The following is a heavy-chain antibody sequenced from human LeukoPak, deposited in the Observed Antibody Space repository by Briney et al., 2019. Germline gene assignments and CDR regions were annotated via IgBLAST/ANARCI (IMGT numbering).Heavy chain of an antibody. D-gene: IGHD3-10*01. V-gene: IGHV1-3*01. Sequence: ASVKVSCKASGYTFTSYAMHWVRQGPGQRLEWMGWINAGNGNTKYSQKFQGRVTITRDTSASTAYMELSSLRSEDTAVYYCARKPYYYGSGSYFDYWGQGTLVTVSS. CDR2: INAGNGNT. CDR3: ARKPYYYGSGSYFDY. J-gene: IGHJ4*02. CDR1: GYTFTSYA.